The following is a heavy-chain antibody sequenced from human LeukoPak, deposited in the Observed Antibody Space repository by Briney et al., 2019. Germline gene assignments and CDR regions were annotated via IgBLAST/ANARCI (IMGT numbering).Heavy chain of an antibody. J-gene: IGHJ4*02. CDR2: IYYSGST. V-gene: IGHV4-30-4*08. D-gene: IGHD3-10*01. CDR3: ARDPYYGSGSYFDY. Sequence: SETLSLTCTVSGGSISSYYWSWIRQPPGKGLEWIGYIYYSGSTYYNPSLKSRLTISVDTSKNQFSLKLSSVTAADTAVYYCARDPYYGSGSYFDYWGQGTLVTVSS. CDR1: GGSISSYY.